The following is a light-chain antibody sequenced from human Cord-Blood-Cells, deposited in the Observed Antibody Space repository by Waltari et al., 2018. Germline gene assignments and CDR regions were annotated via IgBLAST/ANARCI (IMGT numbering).Light chain of an antibody. J-gene: IGKJ4*01. V-gene: IGKV4-1*01. CDR2: WAS. CDR1: QSVLYSSNNKNY. Sequence: DIVMTQSPDSLAVSLGERATINCKSSQSVLYSSNNKNYLAWYQQKPGQPPKPLIYWASTRESGVPDRFSGSGSGTDFTLTISSLQAEDVAVYYCQQYYSTPLTFGGGTKGEIK. CDR3: QQYYSTPLT.